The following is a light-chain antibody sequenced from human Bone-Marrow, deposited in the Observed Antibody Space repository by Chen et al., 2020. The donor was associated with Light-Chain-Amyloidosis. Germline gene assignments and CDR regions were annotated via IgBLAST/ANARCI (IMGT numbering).Light chain of an antibody. CDR1: QSVIYRSRSKNY. V-gene: IGKV4-1*01. J-gene: IGKJ2*01. CDR2: WAY. Sequence: DIVMTQSPDSLAVSLGERATINCKSSQSVIYRSRSKNYLAWYQQKPGQPPKLLIHWAYTRESGFPELFSGSVSGTDFTLTISSLLAEDVAFYDCQQYYRTPYTFGQETKLEIK. CDR3: QQYYRTPYT.